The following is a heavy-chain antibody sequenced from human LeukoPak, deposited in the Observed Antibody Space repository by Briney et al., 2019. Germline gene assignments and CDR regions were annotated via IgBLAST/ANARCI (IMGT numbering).Heavy chain of an antibody. Sequence: GGSLRLSCAASGFTVSSNYMSWVRQAPGKGLEWVSVIYSGGSTYYADSVKGRFTISRDNSKNTLYLQMNSLRAEDTAVYYCARVGLWFGELRENWGQGTLVTVSS. V-gene: IGHV3-66*01. CDR1: GFTVSSNY. J-gene: IGHJ4*02. CDR3: ARVGLWFGELREN. D-gene: IGHD3-10*01. CDR2: IYSGGST.